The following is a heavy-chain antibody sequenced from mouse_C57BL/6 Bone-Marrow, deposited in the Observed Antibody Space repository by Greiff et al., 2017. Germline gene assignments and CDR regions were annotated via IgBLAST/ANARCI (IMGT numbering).Heavy chain of an antibody. CDR3: ARYVGPYYFDY. V-gene: IGHV7-3*01. CDR1: GFTFTDYY. CDR2: IRNKANGYTT. Sequence: EVKLVESGGGLVQPGGSLSLSCAASGFTFTDYYMSWVRQPPGKALEWLGFIRNKANGYTTEYSASVKGRFTISRDNSQSILYLQMNALRAEDSATYYCARYVGPYYFDYWGQGTTLTVSS. D-gene: IGHD4-1*01. J-gene: IGHJ2*01.